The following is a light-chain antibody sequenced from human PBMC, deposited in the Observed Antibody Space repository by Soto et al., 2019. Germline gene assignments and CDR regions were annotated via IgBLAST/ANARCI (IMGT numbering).Light chain of an antibody. CDR3: QQYNSYSPYT. CDR1: QSISSW. Sequence: DIQMTQSPSTLSASVGDRVTITCRASQSISSWLAWYQQKPGKAPKLLIYKASSLESGVPSRFSGSESGTEFTLTISSLQPDDFATYHCQQYNSYSPYTFGQGTKLEIK. CDR2: KAS. J-gene: IGKJ2*01. V-gene: IGKV1-5*03.